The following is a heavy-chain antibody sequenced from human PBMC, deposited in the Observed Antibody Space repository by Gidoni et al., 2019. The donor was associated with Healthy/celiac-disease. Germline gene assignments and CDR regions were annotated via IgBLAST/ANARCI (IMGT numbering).Heavy chain of an antibody. CDR2: INPTSGGT. J-gene: IGHJ4*02. CDR1: GYTFTGYY. D-gene: IGHD3-22*01. V-gene: IGHV1-2*04. CDR3: ARSFDYYDSSGFDY. Sequence: QVQLVQTGADMTKPGASVKVSCKASGYTFTGYYTHWVRQAPGQGLEWMGWINPTSGGTNYAQQFQGWVTMTRDTSISTAYRVLSRLRSDDTAVYYCARSFDYYDSSGFDYWGQGTLVTVSS.